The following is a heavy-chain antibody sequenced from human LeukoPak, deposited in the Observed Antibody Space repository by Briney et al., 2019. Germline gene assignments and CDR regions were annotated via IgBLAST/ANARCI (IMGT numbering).Heavy chain of an antibody. CDR3: ARLLGDFDY. Sequence: SETLSLTCTVSGGSISSYYWSWIRQPPGKGLEWIGYIYYSGSTNYNPSLKSRVTISVDTSKNQFSLKLSSVTAADAAVYYCARLLGDFDYWGQGTLVTVSS. J-gene: IGHJ4*02. CDR2: IYYSGST. CDR1: GGSISSYY. D-gene: IGHD1-26*01. V-gene: IGHV4-59*01.